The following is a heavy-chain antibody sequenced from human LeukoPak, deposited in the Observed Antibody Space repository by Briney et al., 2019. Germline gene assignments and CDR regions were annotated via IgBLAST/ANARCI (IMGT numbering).Heavy chain of an antibody. J-gene: IGHJ4*02. CDR2: IYYSGST. Sequence: AHTLSLTRTLDGGSISSGCYSCSWLRQPPGKGLEWIGYIYYSGSTYYNPSLKSRVTISVDTSKNQFSLKLSSVTAADTAVYYCARGVGYSSSWYEDWGQGTLVTVSS. V-gene: IGHV4-30-4*07. D-gene: IGHD6-13*01. CDR3: ARGVGYSSSWYED. CDR1: GGSISSGCYS.